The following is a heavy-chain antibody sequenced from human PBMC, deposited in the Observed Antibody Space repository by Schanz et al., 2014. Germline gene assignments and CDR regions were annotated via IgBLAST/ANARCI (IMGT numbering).Heavy chain of an antibody. CDR3: AREGTGAVRGYFDY. J-gene: IGHJ4*02. CDR2: IDDTWGP. Sequence: QVQLQESGPGLVKPSATLSLTCTVSGGSISTYFWSWIRQPPGKGLEWIGCIDDTWGPKNNSPLKARVTLSLDASTNQFSLKLSSVTAADTAVYYCAREGTGAVRGYFDYWGQGALVSVSS. D-gene: IGHD6-13*01. V-gene: IGHV4-59*12. CDR1: GGSISTYF.